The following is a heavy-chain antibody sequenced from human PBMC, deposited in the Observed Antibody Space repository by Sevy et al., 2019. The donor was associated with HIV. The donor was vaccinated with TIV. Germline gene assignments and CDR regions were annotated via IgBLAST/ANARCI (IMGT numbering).Heavy chain of an antibody. CDR3: AKNLLGKYLEGYFDY. J-gene: IGHJ4*02. CDR1: GFTFNTYA. CDR2: ISSGGTT. D-gene: IGHD1-20*01. Sequence: AGSLRLSCTASGFTFNTYAMSWVHRAPGKELEWVSAISSGGTTYYVDSVKGRFTISRDNSKTTLYLQMNSLRVDDTAVYYCAKNLLGKYLEGYFDYWGQGILVTVSS. V-gene: IGHV3-23*01.